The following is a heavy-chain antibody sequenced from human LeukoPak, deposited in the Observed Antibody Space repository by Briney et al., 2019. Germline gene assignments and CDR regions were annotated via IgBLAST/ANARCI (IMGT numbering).Heavy chain of an antibody. CDR2: IWYDGSNK. V-gene: IGHV3-33*01. CDR3: ARDYDILTGYRNYYYYGMDV. J-gene: IGHJ6*02. Sequence: GGSLRLSCAASGFTFSSYGMHWVRQAPGKGLEWVAVIWYDGSNKYYADSVKGRFTISRDNSKNTLYLQMNSLRAEDTAVYYCARDYDILTGYRNYYYYGMDVWGQGTTVTVSS. D-gene: IGHD3-9*01. CDR1: GFTFSSYG.